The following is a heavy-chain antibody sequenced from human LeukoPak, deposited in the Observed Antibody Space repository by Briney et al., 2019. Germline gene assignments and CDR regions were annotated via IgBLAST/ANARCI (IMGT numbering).Heavy chain of an antibody. D-gene: IGHD4-23*01. CDR2: IKSKIDGGTT. J-gene: IGHJ3*02. Sequence: GGSLRLSCAASGFTFSNAWMSWVRQAPGKGLEWVGRIKSKIDGGTTNYAAPVKGRFTISRDDSKDTLYLQMNSLKTEDTAVYYCTTRYGGTLDAFDIWGQGTMVTVSS. CDR3: TTRYGGTLDAFDI. CDR1: GFTFSNAW. V-gene: IGHV3-15*01.